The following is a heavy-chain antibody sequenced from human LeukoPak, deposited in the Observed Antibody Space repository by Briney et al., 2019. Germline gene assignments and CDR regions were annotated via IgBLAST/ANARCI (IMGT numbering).Heavy chain of an antibody. CDR3: IYGYTLDF. D-gene: IGHD5-18*01. J-gene: IGHJ4*02. CDR1: GFTVSCTY. V-gene: IGHV3-53*01. Sequence: GGSLRLSCAASGFTVSCTYMNWVRQAPGKGLEWVSVIYSGGSTNYADSVKGRFTISRDNSKNTLFLLMNSLRAEDTAVYYCIYGYTLDFWGQGTLVTVSS. CDR2: IYSGGST.